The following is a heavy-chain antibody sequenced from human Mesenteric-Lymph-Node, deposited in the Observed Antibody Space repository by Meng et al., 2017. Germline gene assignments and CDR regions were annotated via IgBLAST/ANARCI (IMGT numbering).Heavy chain of an antibody. CDR1: GGSISSVYW. CDR2: IYHSGST. V-gene: IGHV4-4*02. CDR3: ARGGYYSFDY. D-gene: IGHD5-18*01. J-gene: IGHJ4*02. Sequence: VHVQGPGPGLGKPSETLSLTCAVSGGSISSVYWWTWVRQSPGKGLEWIGEIYHSGSTNYNPSLKSRVTISVDKSKNQFSLKLTSVTAADTAVYYCARGGYYSFDYWGQGTLVTVSS.